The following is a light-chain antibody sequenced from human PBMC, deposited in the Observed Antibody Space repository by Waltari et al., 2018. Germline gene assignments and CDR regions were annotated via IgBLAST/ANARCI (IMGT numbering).Light chain of an antibody. J-gene: IGKJ4*01. V-gene: IGKV3-11*01. CDR1: QSISSY. CDR3: QQANSFPLT. Sequence: EIVLKQSPATLSLSPGDRATLSCRASQSISSYLAWYQQKPGQAPRLLIYDASSLQSGVPSRFSGSGAGTDFTLTISSLQPEDSATYYCQQANSFPLTFGGGTKVEIK. CDR2: DAS.